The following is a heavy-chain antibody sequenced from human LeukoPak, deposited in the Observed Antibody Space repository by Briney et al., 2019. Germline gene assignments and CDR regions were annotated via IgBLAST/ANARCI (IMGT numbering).Heavy chain of an antibody. V-gene: IGHV4-34*01. Sequence: ASETLSLTCAVYGGSFSGYYWSWIRQPPGKGLEWIGEINHSGSTDYNPSLKSRVTISVDTSKNQFSLKLSSVTAADTAVYYCARRWGYYGSGSYYTLDYWGQGTLVTVSS. CDR3: ARRWGYYGSGSYYTLDY. CDR2: INHSGST. CDR1: GGSFSGYY. J-gene: IGHJ4*02. D-gene: IGHD3-10*01.